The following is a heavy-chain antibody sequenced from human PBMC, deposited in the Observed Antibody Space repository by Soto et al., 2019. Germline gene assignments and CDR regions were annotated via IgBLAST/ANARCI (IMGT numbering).Heavy chain of an antibody. V-gene: IGHV4-31*03. CDR3: ARYYKRIGYCSSTSCSGPDY. CDR1: GGYISIGGYS. CDR2: IYYSGST. Sequence: QVQLQESGPGLVKPSQTLSLTCTVSGGYISIGGYSWSWIRQHPGKGLEWMGYIYYSGSTYYNPSLKSRVTKSVDTSKNEFSRKLSSVTAADTAVYYCARYYKRIGYCSSTSCSGPDYWGQGTLVPVSS. J-gene: IGHJ4*02. D-gene: IGHD2-2*03.